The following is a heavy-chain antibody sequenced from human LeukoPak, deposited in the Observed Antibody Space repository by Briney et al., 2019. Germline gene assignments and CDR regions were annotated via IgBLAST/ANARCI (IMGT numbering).Heavy chain of an antibody. J-gene: IGHJ5*02. CDR1: GFTFSNVW. CDR3: VAERYNWNFGGWFDP. Sequence: GSLRLSCAASGFTFSNVWMSWVRQVPGKGLEWIATIYYSGNTYYNPSLKSRVAISVDTSRNQFSLGLSTVTAADTAIYYCVAERYNWNFGGWFDPWGQGTLVTVSS. D-gene: IGHD1-7*01. CDR2: IYYSGNT. V-gene: IGHV4-4*02.